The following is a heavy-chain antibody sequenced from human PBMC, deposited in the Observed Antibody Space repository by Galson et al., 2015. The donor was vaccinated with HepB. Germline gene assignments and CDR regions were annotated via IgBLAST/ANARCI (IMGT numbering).Heavy chain of an antibody. V-gene: IGHV3-23*01. CDR3: ATRSGASGWYSYFQH. D-gene: IGHD6-19*01. CDR2: ISGDTKTT. CDR1: GFSFSTYI. J-gene: IGHJ1*01. Sequence: SLRLSCAASGFSFSTYIMGWVRQAPGKGLIWVSGISGDTKTTYDADVVKGRFTISRDNSKNTVDLQMLSLRGDDTGLYYCATRSGASGWYSYFQHWGQGTLVTVSS.